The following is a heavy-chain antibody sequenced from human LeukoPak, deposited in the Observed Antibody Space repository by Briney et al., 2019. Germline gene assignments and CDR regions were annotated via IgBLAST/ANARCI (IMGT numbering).Heavy chain of an antibody. CDR3: ARDGYDSSWYHFDY. D-gene: IGHD6-13*01. J-gene: IGHJ4*02. V-gene: IGHV3-74*01. Sequence: GGSLRLSCAASGFTFSSYWMHWVRLAPGKGLVWVSRITSDGITTNYADSVKGRFTISRDNAKNSLYLQMNSLRAEDTAVYYCARDGYDSSWYHFDYWGQGILVTVSS. CDR2: ITSDGITT. CDR1: GFTFSSYW.